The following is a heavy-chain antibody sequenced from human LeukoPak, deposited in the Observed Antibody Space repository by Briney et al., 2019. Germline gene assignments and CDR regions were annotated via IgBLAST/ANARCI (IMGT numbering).Heavy chain of an antibody. CDR3: AKELGYCSGGSCPFDY. D-gene: IGHD2-15*01. CDR1: GFTFSSYA. V-gene: IGHV3-23*01. J-gene: IGHJ4*02. Sequence: GGPLRLSCAASGFTFSSYAMSGVRQAPGKGLEWFSAISGSGGSTYYADSVKGRFTISRDNSKNTLYLQMNSLRAEDTAVYYCAKELGYCSGGSCPFDYWGQGTLVTVSS. CDR2: ISGSGGST.